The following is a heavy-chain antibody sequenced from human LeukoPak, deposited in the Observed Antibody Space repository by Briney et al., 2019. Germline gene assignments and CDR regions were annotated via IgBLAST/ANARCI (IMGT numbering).Heavy chain of an antibody. J-gene: IGHJ4*02. V-gene: IGHV3-23*01. D-gene: IGHD1-26*01. CDR1: GFTFSSYA. CDR3: AKRERGSYSLDY. CDR2: ISGSGGST. Sequence: PGGSLRLSCAAYGFTFSSYAMSWVRQAPGKGLEWVSAISGSGGSTYYADSVKGRFTISRDNSKNTLYLQMNSLRAEDTAVYYCAKRERGSYSLDYWGQGTLVTVSS.